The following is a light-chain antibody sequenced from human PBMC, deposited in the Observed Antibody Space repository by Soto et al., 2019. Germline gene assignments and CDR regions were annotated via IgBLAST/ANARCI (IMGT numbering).Light chain of an antibody. CDR3: QSYDSSLSGYV. V-gene: IGLV1-40*01. Sequence: QSALTQPPSVSGAPGQRVTISCTGSSSNIGAGYDVHWYQQLPGTAPKLLIYGNSNRPSGVPDRFSGSKSGTSASLAITGLQAGDEDDYYCQSYDSSLSGYVFGTGTKVTVL. CDR1: SSNIGAGYD. J-gene: IGLJ1*01. CDR2: GNS.